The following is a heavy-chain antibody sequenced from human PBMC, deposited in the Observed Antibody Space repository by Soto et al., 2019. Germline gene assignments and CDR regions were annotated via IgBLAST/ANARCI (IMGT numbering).Heavy chain of an antibody. V-gene: IGHV1-2*02. CDR2: INPNTNTDVI. CDR3: ARGPRKHLWVGYFDY. CDR1: GYTFSDYY. D-gene: IGHD5-18*01. J-gene: IGHJ4*02. Sequence: ASVKVSCKASGYTFSDYYIHWVRQAPGQGLEWMGWINPNTNTDVINYAERFQGRVTMTSDTSVTTAYMELSGLKSDDTAVYYRARGPRKHLWVGYFDYWGQGTLVTVSS.